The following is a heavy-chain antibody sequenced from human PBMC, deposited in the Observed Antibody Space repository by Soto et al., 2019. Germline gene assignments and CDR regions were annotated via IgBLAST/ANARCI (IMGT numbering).Heavy chain of an antibody. CDR2: IDPSDSDT. V-gene: IGHV5-10-1*01. CDR1: GYSFTSYW. D-gene: IGHD6-13*01. J-gene: IGHJ4*02. CDR3: ARLQAAAGDNDLTFDY. Sequence: EVQLVQSGAEVKKPGESLRISCKGSGYSFTSYWISWVRQMPGKGLEWMGRIDPSDSDTNYSPSFQGHVTISADKSISTSYLQWSGLKASDPAMYYCARLQAAAGDNDLTFDYWGQGTLVTVSS.